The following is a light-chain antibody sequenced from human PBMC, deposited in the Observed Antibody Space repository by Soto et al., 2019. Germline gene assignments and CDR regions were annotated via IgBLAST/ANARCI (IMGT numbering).Light chain of an antibody. CDR2: DVT. V-gene: IGLV2-14*03. CDR3: SSYTSSSTLV. J-gene: IGLJ2*01. CDR1: SSDVGGYNY. Sequence: QSVLTQPVSVSGSPGPSITISCTGTSSDVGGYNYVSWYQHHPGKAPKLMIYDVTNRPSGVSDRFSGSKSGNTASLTISGLQAEDEADYYCSSYTSSSTLVFGGGTKLTVL.